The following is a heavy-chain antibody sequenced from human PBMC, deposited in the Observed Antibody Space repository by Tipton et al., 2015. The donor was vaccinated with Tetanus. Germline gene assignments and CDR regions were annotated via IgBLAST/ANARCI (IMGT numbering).Heavy chain of an antibody. J-gene: IGHJ3*01. CDR3: ARRSYCTSTRCFDAFDL. CDR1: GDSMTRYY. CDR2: IFHSGST. D-gene: IGHD2-8*01. V-gene: IGHV4-59*01. Sequence: TLSLTCTVSGDSMTRYYWSWIRQPPGKGLEWISYIFHSGSTNYNPSLKSRVTISMDTSKSQIYLKLNSVTAADTAVYFCARRSYCTSTRCFDAFDLWGPGTRVTVSS.